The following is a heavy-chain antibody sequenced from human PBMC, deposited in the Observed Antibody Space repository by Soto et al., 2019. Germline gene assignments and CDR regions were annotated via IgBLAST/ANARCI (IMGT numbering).Heavy chain of an antibody. CDR2: ISGSGGST. CDR1: GFTFSSYA. D-gene: IGHD2-15*01. J-gene: IGHJ3*02. Sequence: PGVSLRLSCAASGFTFSSYAMSWVRQAPGKGLEWVSAISGSGGSTYYSDSVKGRFTISRDNSKNTLYLQMNSLRAEDTAVYYCAKVRVDCSGGSSYPAMAFDIWGQGTMVAVSS. CDR3: AKVRVDCSGGSSYPAMAFDI. V-gene: IGHV3-23*01.